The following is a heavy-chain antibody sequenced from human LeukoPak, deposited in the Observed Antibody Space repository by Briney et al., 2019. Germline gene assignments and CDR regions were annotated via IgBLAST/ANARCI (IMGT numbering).Heavy chain of an antibody. Sequence: GGSLRLSCAASGFTFSDHYMDWVRQAPGKGLEWVGRTRNKANGYTTEYAASVKGRFTVSRDESRNSLYLQMNSLKTEDTAVYYCARAASGSYPPLDHWGQGTLVTVSS. D-gene: IGHD1-26*01. V-gene: IGHV3-72*01. CDR2: TRNKANGYTT. CDR3: ARAASGSYPPLDH. CDR1: GFTFSDHY. J-gene: IGHJ4*02.